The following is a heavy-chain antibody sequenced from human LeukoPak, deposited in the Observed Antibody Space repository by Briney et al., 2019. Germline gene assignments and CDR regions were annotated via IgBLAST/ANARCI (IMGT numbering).Heavy chain of an antibody. V-gene: IGHV3-7*01. Sequence: GGSLRLSCAASGFTFSSYWMSWVRQAPGKGLEWVANIKQDGSEKYYVDSVKGRFTISRDNAKNSLYLQMNSLRAEDTAVYYCARDGCYYDSSGLYFDYWGQGTLVTVSS. CDR2: IKQDGSEK. D-gene: IGHD3-22*01. CDR3: ARDGCYYDSSGLYFDY. CDR1: GFTFSSYW. J-gene: IGHJ4*02.